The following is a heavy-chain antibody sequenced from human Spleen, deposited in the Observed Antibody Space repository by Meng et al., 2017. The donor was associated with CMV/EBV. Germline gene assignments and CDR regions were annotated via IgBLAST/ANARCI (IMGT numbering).Heavy chain of an antibody. Sequence: GESLKISCAASGFTFSSYSMNWVRQAPGKGLEWVSYISSSSSTIYYADSVKGRFTISRDNAKNSLYLQMNSLRAEDTAVYYCARGVGDFWSGYLEPGYHYYYHMDVWGQGTTVTVSS. CDR3: ARGVGDFWSGYLEPGYHYYYHMDV. CDR2: ISSSSSTI. J-gene: IGHJ6*02. CDR1: GFTFSSYS. D-gene: IGHD3-3*01. V-gene: IGHV3-48*04.